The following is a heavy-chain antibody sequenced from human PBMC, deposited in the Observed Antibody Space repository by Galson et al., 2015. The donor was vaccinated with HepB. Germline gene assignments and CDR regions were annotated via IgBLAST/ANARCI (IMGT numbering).Heavy chain of an antibody. CDR3: AGTFYYDRSTYGMDV. V-gene: IGHV4-4*07. Sequence: LPLSCSVAGGSGSNYYWDWIRHPAGKGLEWGGRIYNRGSTNKNPSLRSRITGAPDKSPNRISLGLSSVTSADTAVDFCAGTFYYDRSTYGMDVWGQGTTVTVSS. D-gene: IGHD3-22*01. J-gene: IGHJ6*02. CDR1: GGSGSNYY. CDR2: IYNRGST.